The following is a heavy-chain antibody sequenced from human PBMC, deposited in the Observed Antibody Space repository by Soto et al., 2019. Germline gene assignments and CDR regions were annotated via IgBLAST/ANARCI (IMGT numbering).Heavy chain of an antibody. CDR1: GFTFSSYG. V-gene: IGHV3-33*01. CDR2: IWYDGSNK. J-gene: IGHJ4*02. Sequence: PGGSLRLSCAASGFTFSSYGMHWVRQAPGKGLEWVAVIWYDGSNKYYADSVKGRFTISRDNSKNTLYLQMNSLRAEDTAVYYCARETYSSGWYGEARGPLDYWGQGTLVTVSS. D-gene: IGHD6-19*01. CDR3: ARETYSSGWYGEARGPLDY.